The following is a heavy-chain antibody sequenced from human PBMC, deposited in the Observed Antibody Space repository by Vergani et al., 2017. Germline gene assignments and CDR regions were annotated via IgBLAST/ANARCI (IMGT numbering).Heavy chain of an antibody. Sequence: QVQLVESGGGVVQPGRSLRLSCAASGFTFSSYAMYWVRQAPGKGLEWVAVISYDGSNKYYADSVKGRFTISRDNSKNTLYLQMNSLRAEDTAVYYCARDKGTQYYYDSSGWFDPWGQGTLVTVSS. CDR3: ARDKGTQYYYDSSGWFDP. CDR2: ISYDGSNK. V-gene: IGHV3-30-3*01. D-gene: IGHD3-22*01. J-gene: IGHJ5*02. CDR1: GFTFSSYA.